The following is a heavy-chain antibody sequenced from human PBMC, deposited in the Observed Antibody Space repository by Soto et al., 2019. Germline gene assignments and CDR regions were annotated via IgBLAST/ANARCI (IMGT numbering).Heavy chain of an antibody. V-gene: IGHV3-30-3*01. CDR3: ASRTSGWYFDY. CDR2: ISYDGSNK. J-gene: IGHJ4*02. CDR1: GFTFSSYA. D-gene: IGHD6-19*01. Sequence: PGGSLRLSCAASGFTFSSYAMHWVRQAPGKGLEWVAVISYDGSNKYYADSVKGRFTISRDNSKNTLCLQMNSLRAEDTAVYYCASRTSGWYFDYWGQGTLVTVSS.